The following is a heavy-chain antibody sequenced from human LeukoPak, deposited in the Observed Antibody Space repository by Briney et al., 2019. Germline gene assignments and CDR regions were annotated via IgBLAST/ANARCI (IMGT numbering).Heavy chain of an antibody. D-gene: IGHD2-2*01. J-gene: IGHJ4*02. CDR2: INPNSGGT. CDR1: GYTFTGYY. V-gene: IGHV1-2*02. Sequence: KPGASVKVSCKASGYTFTGYYMHWVRQAPGQGLEWMGWINPNSGGTNYAQKFQGRVTMTRDTSISTAYMELSRLRSDDTAMYYCAREAYCSSTSCHEDYWGQGTLATVSS. CDR3: AREAYCSSTSCHEDY.